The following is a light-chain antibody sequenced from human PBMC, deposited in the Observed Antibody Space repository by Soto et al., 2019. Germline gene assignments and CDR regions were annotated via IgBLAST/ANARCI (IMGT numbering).Light chain of an antibody. J-gene: IGKJ4*01. V-gene: IGKV1-39*01. CDR1: QSINNY. CDR2: VAS. Sequence: DIKMTQSPSSLSASVGDRVTITCRASQSINNYLSWYQQKPGKAPKLLINVASTLQSGVPSRLSGSGSGTDFTLAISSLQPEDFATYYCQQSSSTPQTFGGGTKVDIK. CDR3: QQSSSTPQT.